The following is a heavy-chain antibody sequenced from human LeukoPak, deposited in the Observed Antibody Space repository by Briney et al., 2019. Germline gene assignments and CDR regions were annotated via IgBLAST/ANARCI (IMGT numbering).Heavy chain of an antibody. J-gene: IGHJ5*02. CDR1: GYTFTRYG. Sequence: ASVKVSCKASGYTFTRYGINWVRQAPGQGLEWMGWISGYNEKTNYAQKFQGRVTTTTDTSTSTAYMELRRLRSDDTAVYYCARDPTGDFWSGYRPYNWFDPWGQGTLVTVSS. CDR2: ISGYNEKT. D-gene: IGHD3-3*01. CDR3: ARDPTGDFWSGYRPYNWFDP. V-gene: IGHV1-18*01.